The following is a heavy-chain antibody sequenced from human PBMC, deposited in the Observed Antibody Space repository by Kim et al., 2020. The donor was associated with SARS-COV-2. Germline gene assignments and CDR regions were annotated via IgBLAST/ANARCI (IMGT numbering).Heavy chain of an antibody. Sequence: SETLSLTCTVSGGSISSYYWSWIRQPPGKGLEWIGYIYYSGSTNYNPSLKSRVTISVDTSKNQFSLKLSSVTAADTAVYYCARVGRYCTGGVCSHFDYWGQGTLVTVSS. V-gene: IGHV4-59*01. CDR2: IYYSGST. CDR3: ARVGRYCTGGVCSHFDY. D-gene: IGHD2-8*02. CDR1: GGSISSYY. J-gene: IGHJ4*02.